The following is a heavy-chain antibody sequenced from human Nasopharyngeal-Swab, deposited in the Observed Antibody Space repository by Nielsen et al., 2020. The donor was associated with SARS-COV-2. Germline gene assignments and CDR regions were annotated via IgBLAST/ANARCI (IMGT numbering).Heavy chain of an antibody. V-gene: IGHV3-53*01. CDR1: GFTVSSNY. Sequence: GGSLRLSCAASGFTVSSNYMSWVRQAPGKGLEWVSVIYSGGSTYYADSVKGRFTISRDNSKNTLYLQMDSLRAEDTAVYYCARVKTGDFDYWGQGTLVTVSS. CDR3: ARVKTGDFDY. J-gene: IGHJ4*02. CDR2: IYSGGST. D-gene: IGHD7-27*01.